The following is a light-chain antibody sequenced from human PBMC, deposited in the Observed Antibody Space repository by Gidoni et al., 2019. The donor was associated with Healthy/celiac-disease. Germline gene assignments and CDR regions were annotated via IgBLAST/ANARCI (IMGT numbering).Light chain of an antibody. CDR2: GAS. J-gene: IGKJ1*01. Sequence: ASQSVSSSYLAWYQQKPGQAPRLLIYGASSRATGIPDRFSGSGSGTDFTLTISRLEPEDFAVYYCQQYGSSPWTFGQGTKVEIK. V-gene: IGKV3-20*01. CDR1: QSVSSSY. CDR3: QQYGSSPWT.